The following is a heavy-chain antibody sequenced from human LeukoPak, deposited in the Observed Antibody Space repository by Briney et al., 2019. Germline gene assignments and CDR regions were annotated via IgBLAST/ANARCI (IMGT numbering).Heavy chain of an antibody. Sequence: GGSLRLSCAASGFTFSSYEMNWVRQAPGKGLEWVSYISSSGRTTYYADFVKGRFTISRDNAKNSLYLQMNSLRAEDTAVYYCARDVPGDYGYWGQGTLVTVSS. D-gene: IGHD4-17*01. CDR1: GFTFSSYE. J-gene: IGHJ4*02. CDR2: ISSSGRTT. CDR3: ARDVPGDYGY. V-gene: IGHV3-48*03.